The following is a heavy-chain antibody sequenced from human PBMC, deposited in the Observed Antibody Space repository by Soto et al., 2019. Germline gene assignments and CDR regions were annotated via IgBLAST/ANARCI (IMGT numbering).Heavy chain of an antibody. CDR1: GFTFSYYS. CDR3: ARDAGDCSGCGCYSESVDS. J-gene: IGHJ5*01. V-gene: IGHV3-7*01. CDR2: IKQDGGEK. Sequence: EVQLVESGGGLVQPGGSLRLSCAASGFTFSYYSMSWVRQAQGKGLGWVANIKQDGGEKYYVDSVNGSFTISIDNAKNRLYLQINSFGAEDMVVYFCARDAGDCSGCGCYSESVDSWGHGTLVIVSS. D-gene: IGHD2-15*01.